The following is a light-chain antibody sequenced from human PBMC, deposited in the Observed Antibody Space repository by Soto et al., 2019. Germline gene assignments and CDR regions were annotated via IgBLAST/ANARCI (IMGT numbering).Light chain of an antibody. V-gene: IGLV2-14*01. CDR1: RSDVGGYNY. Sequence: QSALTQPASVSGSPGQSITISCPGTRSDVGGYNYVSWNQQHPGKAPKLIIYEVGNRPSGVSNRFSGSKSGDTASLTISGLQAEDEADYYCSSYTTTNTDVFGTGTKVTVL. CDR3: SSYTTTNTDV. CDR2: EVG. J-gene: IGLJ1*01.